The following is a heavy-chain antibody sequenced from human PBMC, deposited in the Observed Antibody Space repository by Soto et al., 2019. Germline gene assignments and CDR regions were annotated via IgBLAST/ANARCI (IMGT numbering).Heavy chain of an antibody. V-gene: IGHV5-51*01. D-gene: IGHD6-13*01. CDR3: ARVGYSSWFDP. J-gene: IGHJ5*02. Sequence: PGESLKISCKGSGYRFTTYWIGWVRQMPGKGLEWMGIIYPGDSDTRYGPSFQGQVTISADKSITIAYLQWSSLKASDTAMYYCARVGYSSWFDPWGQGTLVTVSS. CDR2: IYPGDSDT. CDR1: GYRFTTYW.